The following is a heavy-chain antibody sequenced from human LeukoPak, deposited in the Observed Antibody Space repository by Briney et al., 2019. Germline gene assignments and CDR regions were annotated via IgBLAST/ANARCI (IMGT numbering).Heavy chain of an antibody. CDR2: ISAYNGNT. CDR1: GYTFTSYG. V-gene: IGHV1-18*01. Sequence: ASVKVSCKASGYTFTSYGISWVRQAPGQGLEWMGWISAYNGNTNYAQKLQGRVTMTTDTSTSTAYMELRSLRSDDTAVYYCARVVLGSAMVNWFDPWGQGTLVTVSS. CDR3: ARVVLGSAMVNWFDP. J-gene: IGHJ5*02. D-gene: IGHD5-18*01.